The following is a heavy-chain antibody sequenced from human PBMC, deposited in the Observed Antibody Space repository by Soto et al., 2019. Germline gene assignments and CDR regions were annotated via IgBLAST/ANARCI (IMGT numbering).Heavy chain of an antibody. CDR3: ARDLGDGYHFDY. D-gene: IGHD5-12*01. CDR1: GGSVTSDDYY. V-gene: IGHV4-30-4*02. J-gene: IGHJ4*02. CDR2: IYHRGIT. Sequence: SETLSLTCTVSGGSVTSDDYYWSWIRQPPGKGLEYIAYIYHRGITYYNPSLKSRVTISLDTSKNQFSLKLSSVTAADTAVYYCARDLGDGYHFDYWGQGTLVTVSS.